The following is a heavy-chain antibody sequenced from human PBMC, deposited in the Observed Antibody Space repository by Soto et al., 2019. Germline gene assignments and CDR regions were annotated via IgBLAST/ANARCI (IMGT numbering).Heavy chain of an antibody. Sequence: LRLSCAASGFTFSSYAMHWVRQAPGKGLEWVAVISYDGSNKYYADSVKGRFTISRDNSKNTLYLQMNSLRAEDTAVYYCARALGYSSSWYSPRDYYYYGMDVWGQGTTVTVSS. CDR1: GFTFSSYA. D-gene: IGHD6-13*01. V-gene: IGHV3-30-3*01. CDR2: ISYDGSNK. CDR3: ARALGYSSSWYSPRDYYYYGMDV. J-gene: IGHJ6*02.